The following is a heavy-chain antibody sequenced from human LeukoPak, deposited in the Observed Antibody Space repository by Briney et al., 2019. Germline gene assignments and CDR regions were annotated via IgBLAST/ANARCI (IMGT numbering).Heavy chain of an antibody. CDR1: GDSISTDDFH. J-gene: IGHJ3*01. V-gene: IGHV4-39*02. D-gene: IGHD3-22*01. CDR2: LSYSENT. CDR3: AVALITVTGPSTFAV. Sequence: SETLSLTCTVSGDSISTDDFHWVWIRQPPGKGLEWIGSLSYSENTFQNPSLKGRVTVSVDASKSHLSLRLGSVTAADTAVYYCAVALITVTGPSTFAVWGQGTVVTVSS.